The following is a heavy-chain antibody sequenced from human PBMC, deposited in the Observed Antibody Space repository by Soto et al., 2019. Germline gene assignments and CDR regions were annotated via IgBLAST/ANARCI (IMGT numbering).Heavy chain of an antibody. CDR1: GFTFNNYG. Sequence: HPGGSLRLSCAASGFTFNNYGMNWVRQAPGKGLEWVSIISNDGSNKYYIESVRGRFTISRDNSKNMLFLQMNSLRVEDTAVYFCTKDGRFDSDGSLYYYYYGMDXWGQGTTVTVS. D-gene: IGHD2-15*01. CDR3: TKDGRFDSDGSLYYYYYGMDX. J-gene: IGHJ6*02. V-gene: IGHV3-30*18. CDR2: ISNDGSNK.